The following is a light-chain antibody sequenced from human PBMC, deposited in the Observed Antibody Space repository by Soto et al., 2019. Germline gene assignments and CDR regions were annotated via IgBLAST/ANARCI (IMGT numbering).Light chain of an antibody. CDR3: QQYNSRSGT. CDR2: DVS. J-gene: IGKJ1*01. Sequence: DIQMTQSPSTLSSSVGDSVTITCRASQSLSGWLAWYQQKPGKAPKLLIYDVSNLESGVPSRFSGSGSGTDFTLTISSLQPDDFAIYDCQQYNSRSGTFGQGTKVEVK. CDR1: QSLSGW. V-gene: IGKV1-5*01.